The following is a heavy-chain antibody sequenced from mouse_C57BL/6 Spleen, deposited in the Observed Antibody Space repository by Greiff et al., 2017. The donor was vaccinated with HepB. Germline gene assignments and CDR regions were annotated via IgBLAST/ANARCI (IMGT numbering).Heavy chain of an antibody. D-gene: IGHD4-1*01. CDR2: ISYDGSN. CDR3: ASLGLAWFAY. CDR1: GYSITSGYY. V-gene: IGHV3-6*01. J-gene: IGHJ3*01. Sequence: VQLQQSGPGLVKPSQSLSLTCSVTGYSITSGYYWNWIRQFPGNKLEWMGYISYDGSNNYNPSLKNRISITRDTSKNQFFLKLNSVTTEDTATYYCASLGLAWFAYWGQGTLVTVSA.